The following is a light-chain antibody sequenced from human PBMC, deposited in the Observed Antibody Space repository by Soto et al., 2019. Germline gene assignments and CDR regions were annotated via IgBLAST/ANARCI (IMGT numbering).Light chain of an antibody. V-gene: IGKV1-39*01. CDR1: QSISNH. Sequence: DIQMTQSPSSLSASVGDRVSFTCRANQSISNHLNWYQLKPGAAPNLLIFSTSRLQPGVPSRFSGSGSGTHFTLTISSLQPDDFATYFCQQGFTYPLTFGQGTKL. CDR3: QQGFTYPLT. J-gene: IGKJ2*01. CDR2: STS.